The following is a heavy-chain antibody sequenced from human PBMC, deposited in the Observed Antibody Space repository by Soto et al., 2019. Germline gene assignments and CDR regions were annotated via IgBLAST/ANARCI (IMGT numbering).Heavy chain of an antibody. CDR1: GFTFSSYA. CDR2: ISGSGGST. V-gene: IGHV3-23*01. CDR3: AKDLVWFGELSSFDY. Sequence: CAASGFTFSSYAMSWVRQAPGKGLEWVSAISGSGGSTYYADSVKGRFTISRDNSKNTLYLQMNSLRAEDTAVYYCAKDLVWFGELSSFDYWGQGTLVTVS. J-gene: IGHJ4*02. D-gene: IGHD3-10*01.